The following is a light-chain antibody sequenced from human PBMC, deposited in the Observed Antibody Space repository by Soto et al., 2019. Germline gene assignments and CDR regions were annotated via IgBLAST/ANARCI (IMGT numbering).Light chain of an antibody. V-gene: IGLV2-14*01. Sequence: QSVLTQPASVSGSPGQSITISCTGTSGDVGGYNYVSWYQQHPGKAPKLMIYEVSNRPSGVSNRFSGSKSGNTASLTISGLQAEDEADYYCSSYTSIITLYVFGSGTKV. CDR3: SSYTSIITLYV. J-gene: IGLJ1*01. CDR2: EVS. CDR1: SGDVGGYNY.